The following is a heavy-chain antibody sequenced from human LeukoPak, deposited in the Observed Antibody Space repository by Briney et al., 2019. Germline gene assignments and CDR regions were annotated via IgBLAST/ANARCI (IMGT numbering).Heavy chain of an antibody. D-gene: IGHD6-13*01. V-gene: IGHV3-23*01. Sequence: PGGSLRLSCAASGFTFSSYAMSWVRQAPGKGLEWVSAISGSGGSTYYADSVKGRFTISRDNSKNTLYLQMNSLRAEDTAVYYCAKDHSGHSSSWYGYWGQGTLVTVSS. CDR2: ISGSGGST. CDR1: GFTFSSYA. J-gene: IGHJ4*02. CDR3: AKDHSGHSSSWYGY.